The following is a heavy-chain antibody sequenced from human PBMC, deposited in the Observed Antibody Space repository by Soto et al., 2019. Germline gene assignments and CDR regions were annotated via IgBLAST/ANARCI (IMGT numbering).Heavy chain of an antibody. V-gene: IGHV1-2*02. Sequence: QVQLVQSGAEVKKPGASVKVSCKASGYTFTGYYMHWVRQAPGQGLEWMGWISPNSGGTNYAQKFQGRVTMTRDTSIRTAYMELSRLRSDDTAVYYCARASTHSPILATGTGNAFDIWGQGTMVTVSS. J-gene: IGHJ3*02. CDR3: ARASTHSPILATGTGNAFDI. CDR2: ISPNSGGT. D-gene: IGHD5-12*01. CDR1: GYTFTGYY.